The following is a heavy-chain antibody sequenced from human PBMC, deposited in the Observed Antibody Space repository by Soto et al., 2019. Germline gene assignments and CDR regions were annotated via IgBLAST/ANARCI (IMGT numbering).Heavy chain of an antibody. CDR2: TNHSGST. CDR1: GGSFSGYY. D-gene: IGHD3-3*01. CDR3: ARSITIFGVVTGFDY. V-gene: IGHV4-34*01. J-gene: IGHJ4*02. Sequence: PSETLSLTCAVYGGSFSGYYWSWIRQPPGKGLEWIGETNHSGSTNYNPSIKSRVTISVDTSKDQFSLKMSSVTAADTAVYYCARSITIFGVVTGFDYWGQGTLVTVS.